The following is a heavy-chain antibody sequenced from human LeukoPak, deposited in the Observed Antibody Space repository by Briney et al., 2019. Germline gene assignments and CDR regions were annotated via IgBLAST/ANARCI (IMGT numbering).Heavy chain of an antibody. CDR3: ARGLDYYGSGSYHANDDY. D-gene: IGHD3-10*01. V-gene: IGHV1-69*05. CDR2: IIPIFGTA. CDR1: GGTFSSYA. Sequence: ASVKVSCKASGGTFSSYAISWVRQAPGQGLEWMGRIIPIFGTANYAQKFQGRVTITTDESTSTAYMELSSLRSEDTAVYYCARGLDYYGSGSYHANDDYWGQGTLVTVSS. J-gene: IGHJ4*02.